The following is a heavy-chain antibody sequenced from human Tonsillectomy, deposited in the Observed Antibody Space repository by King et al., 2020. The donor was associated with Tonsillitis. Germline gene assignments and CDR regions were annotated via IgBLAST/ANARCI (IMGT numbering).Heavy chain of an antibody. D-gene: IGHD1-26*01. CDR2: IYYSGST. V-gene: IGHV4-59*02. CDR1: GVSVSTYY. J-gene: IGHJ4*02. Sequence: QLQESGPGLVKPSETLSLTCAVSGVSVSTYYWSWIRQPPGKGLEWIGYIYYSGSTNYNPSLKSRVTISLDTSKNQFSLKLSSVTAADTALYYCARGRIVGATYFDYWGQGTLVTVSS. CDR3: ARGRIVGATYFDY.